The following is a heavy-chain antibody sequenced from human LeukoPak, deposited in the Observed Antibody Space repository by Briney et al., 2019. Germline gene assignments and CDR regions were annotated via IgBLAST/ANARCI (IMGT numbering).Heavy chain of an antibody. J-gene: IGHJ5*02. CDR3: ARQNYDFWSGYFEATNWFDP. CDR2: IYTSGST. CDR1: GGSISSYY. Sequence: SETLSLTCTVSGGSISSYYWSWIRQPPGKGLEWIGYIYTSGSTNYNPSLKSRVTISVDTSKNQFSLKLSSVTAADTAVYYCARQNYDFWSGYFEATNWFDPWGQGTLVTVYS. V-gene: IGHV4-4*09. D-gene: IGHD3-3*01.